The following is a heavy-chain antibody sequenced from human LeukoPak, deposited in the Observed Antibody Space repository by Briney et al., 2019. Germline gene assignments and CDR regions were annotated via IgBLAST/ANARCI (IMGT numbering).Heavy chain of an antibody. CDR1: GYTFTGYY. CDR2: INPNSGAT. CDR3: AGDSRGVPGNWFDP. D-gene: IGHD3-10*01. J-gene: IGHJ5*02. Sequence: ASVNVSCKASGYTFTGYYMHWVRQAPGRGLEWMGRINPNSGATNYAQKFQGRVTMTRDTSISTAYMELSRLISDDTAVYYCAGDSRGVPGNWFDPWGQGTLVTVSS. V-gene: IGHV1-2*06.